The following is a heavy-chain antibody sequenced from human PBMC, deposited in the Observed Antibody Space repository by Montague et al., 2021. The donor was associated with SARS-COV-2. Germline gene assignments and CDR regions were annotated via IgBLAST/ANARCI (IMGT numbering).Heavy chain of an antibody. J-gene: IGHJ6*02. D-gene: IGHD5-24*01. V-gene: IGHV4-31*03. Sequence: TLSLTCTVSGGSISSGGYYWSWIRQHPGKGLEWIGYIYYSGSTYYNLSLKSRVTISGDTSKNQFSLKLSSVTAADTAVYYCARVSVEMATMGVYYYCGMDVWGQGTTVTVSS. CDR1: GGSISSGGYY. CDR2: IYYSGST. CDR3: ARVSVEMATMGVYYYCGMDV.